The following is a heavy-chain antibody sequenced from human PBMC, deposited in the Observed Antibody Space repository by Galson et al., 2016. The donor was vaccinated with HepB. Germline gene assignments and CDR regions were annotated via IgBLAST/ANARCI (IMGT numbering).Heavy chain of an antibody. CDR3: ARQGFCSGSNVRGDAFDI. Sequence: SGAEVKKPGESLKISCKVSGYSFTKHWIDWVRQMPGKGLEWMGRIDPSDSYTNYGPTFQGHVTISTDRATDTASLQWSSLKVSDTGIYFCARQGFCSGSNVRGDAFDIWGQGTTVTVSS. V-gene: IGHV5-10-1*01. D-gene: IGHD2-15*01. CDR2: IDPSDSYT. CDR1: GYSFTKHW. J-gene: IGHJ3*02.